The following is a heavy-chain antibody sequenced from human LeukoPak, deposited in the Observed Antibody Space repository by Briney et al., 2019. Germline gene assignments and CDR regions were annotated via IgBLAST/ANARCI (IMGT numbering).Heavy chain of an antibody. CDR2: IYFSGNT. V-gene: IGHV4-59*01. CDR1: GDSIISNY. J-gene: IGHJ4*02. Sequence: PSETLSLTCNVSGDSIISNYWSWIRQPPGQKLEWIGHIYFSGNTNYNPSLTSRATISVDTSKTQFSLRLSSMTAADTAVYYCAKGYGLYSYYHWGRGTLVTVSS. CDR3: AKGYGLYSYYH. D-gene: IGHD2/OR15-2a*01.